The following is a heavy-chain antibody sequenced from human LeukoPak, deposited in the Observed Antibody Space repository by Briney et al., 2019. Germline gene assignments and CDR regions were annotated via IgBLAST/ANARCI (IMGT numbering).Heavy chain of an antibody. V-gene: IGHV4-34*01. CDR1: GGSFSGYY. CDR2: INHSGST. Sequence: SETLSLTCAVYGGSFSGYYWSWIRQPPGKGLEWIGEINHSGSTNCNPSLKSRVTISLDTSKNQFSLKLSSVTAADTAVYYCARVPVVGATENYYGMDVWGQGTRSPSP. D-gene: IGHD1-26*01. CDR3: ARVPVVGATENYYGMDV. J-gene: IGHJ6*02.